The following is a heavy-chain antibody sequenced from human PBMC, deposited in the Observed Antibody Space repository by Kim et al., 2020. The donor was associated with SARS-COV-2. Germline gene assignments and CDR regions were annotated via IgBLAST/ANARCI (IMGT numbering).Heavy chain of an antibody. J-gene: IGHJ4*02. V-gene: IGHV3-53*01. Sequence: SGGGTYSAAYVTGRFTVSRDNTKNTVNLQISSLRDEDTAVYYCARDDDFWGQGTLVTVSS. CDR2: SGGGT. CDR3: ARDDDF.